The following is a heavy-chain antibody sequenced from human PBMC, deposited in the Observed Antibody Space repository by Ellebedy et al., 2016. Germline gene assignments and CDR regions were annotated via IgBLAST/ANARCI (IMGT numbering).Heavy chain of an antibody. CDR1: GGSINSTGYY. Sequence: SETLSLXXSVSGGSINSTGYYWGWTRQPPGKGLEWIGSIYHSGSTYYNPSLKSRVTISVDTSKNQFSLKLSSVTAADTAVYYCASMGPLMGATVVTAPFDYWGQGTLVTVSS. CDR3: ASMGPLMGATVVTAPFDY. D-gene: IGHD4-23*01. CDR2: IYHSGST. J-gene: IGHJ4*02. V-gene: IGHV4-39*07.